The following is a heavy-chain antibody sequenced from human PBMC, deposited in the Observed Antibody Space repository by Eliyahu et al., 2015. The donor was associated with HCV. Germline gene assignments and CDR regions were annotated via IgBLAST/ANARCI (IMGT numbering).Heavy chain of an antibody. CDR3: ASGGGGIAVAGTGGWFDP. Sequence: QVQLQESGPGLVKPSETLSLTCTVXGGSISSXXWSWXRQPPGKGLEWXAYIXYSGXTNYNPXLKSRVTXSVDTSKNQFSLKLSSVTAADTAVYYCASGGGGIAVAGTGGWFDPWGQGTLVTVSS. J-gene: IGHJ5*02. V-gene: IGHV4-59*01. D-gene: IGHD6-19*01. CDR1: GGSISSXX. CDR2: IXYSGXT.